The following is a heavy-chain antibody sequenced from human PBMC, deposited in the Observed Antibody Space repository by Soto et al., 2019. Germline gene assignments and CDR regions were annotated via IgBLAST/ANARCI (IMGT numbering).Heavy chain of an antibody. CDR2: ISESGGGT. CDR3: AKASSMIRELTLQYFQP. V-gene: IGHV3-23*01. J-gene: IGHJ1*01. Sequence: GGSLRLSCAASGFTFSTYGMNWVRQAPGKGLEWVSSISESGGGTYYADTVKGRFTISSDNSKNTPYLQMNTLRPADTAVYSCAKASSMIRELTLQYFQPWGQGTLVTVSS. D-gene: IGHD3-10*01. CDR1: GFTFSTYG.